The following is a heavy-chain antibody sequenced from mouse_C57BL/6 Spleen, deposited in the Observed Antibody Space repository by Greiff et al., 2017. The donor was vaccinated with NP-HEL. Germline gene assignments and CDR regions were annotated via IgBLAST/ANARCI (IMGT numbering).Heavy chain of an antibody. CDR2: ISSGGSYT. Sequence: EVKLVESGGDLVKPGGSLKLSCAASGFTFSSYGMSWVRQTPDKRLEWVATISSGGSYTYYPDSVKGRFTISRDNAKNTLYLQMSSLKSEDTAMYYCARDSSGYRAMDYWGQGTSVTVSS. D-gene: IGHD3-2*02. J-gene: IGHJ4*01. CDR1: GFTFSSYG. V-gene: IGHV5-6*02. CDR3: ARDSSGYRAMDY.